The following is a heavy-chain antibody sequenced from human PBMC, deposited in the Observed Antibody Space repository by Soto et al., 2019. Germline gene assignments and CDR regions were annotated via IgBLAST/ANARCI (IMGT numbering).Heavy chain of an antibody. D-gene: IGHD2-2*01. Sequence: QVQLVQSGAEVKKHGSSVKVSCKASGGTFSSYAISRVRQAPGQGLEWMGGIIPIFGTANYAQKFQGRVTITADKSTSTAYIALRRLKSEDTAVYYCARVRFVVVPAAVGYSYDYGMDVWGQGKTVTVSS. CDR2: IIPIFGTA. V-gene: IGHV1-69*06. CDR3: ARVRFVVVPAAVGYSYDYGMDV. CDR1: GGTFSSYA. J-gene: IGHJ6*02.